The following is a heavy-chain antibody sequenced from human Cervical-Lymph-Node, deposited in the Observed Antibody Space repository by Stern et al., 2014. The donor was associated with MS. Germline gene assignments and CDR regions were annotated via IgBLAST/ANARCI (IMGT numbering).Heavy chain of an antibody. D-gene: IGHD4-11*01. V-gene: IGHV1-18*01. CDR2: ISPYNGNT. CDR1: GYTFTYYA. CDR3: ARDDDYTRRAIDY. Sequence: QVQLVQSGAEVKKPGASVNVSCKPSGYTFTYYAISWIRQAPGQGLEWVGWISPYNGNTNFVQKLQGRVAMTTDTSTSTAYMELRSLRSDDTAVYYCARDDDYTRRAIDYWGQGTLVTVSS. J-gene: IGHJ4*02.